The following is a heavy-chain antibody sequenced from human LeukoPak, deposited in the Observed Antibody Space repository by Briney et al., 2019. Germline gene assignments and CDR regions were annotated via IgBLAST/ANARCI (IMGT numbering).Heavy chain of an antibody. CDR1: GFTFSSYG. Sequence: GGSLRLSCAASGFTFSSYGMSWVRQAPGKGLEWVGRIKSRADGETTDYAAPVKGRFTLSRDDSKKTLYLQMNSLKAEDTAVYYCTRSSYTNSWFFYWGQGSLVTVSS. D-gene: IGHD2-8*01. CDR2: IKSRADGETT. CDR3: TRSSYTNSWFFY. V-gene: IGHV3-15*01. J-gene: IGHJ4*02.